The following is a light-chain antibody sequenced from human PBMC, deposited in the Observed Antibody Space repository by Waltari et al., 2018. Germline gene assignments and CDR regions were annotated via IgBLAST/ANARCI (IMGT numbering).Light chain of an antibody. CDR1: QSVSSSN. Sequence: EIVLTLSPGTLSLSPGERATLSCRASQSVSSSNLVWYQQKHGQAPRLLTYGASTSATGVPDRFSGSGSGTDFTLTISRLGPDDFAVYYCHQYDSSPPWTFGQGTKVEIK. V-gene: IGKV3-20*01. CDR3: HQYDSSPPWT. CDR2: GAS. J-gene: IGKJ1*01.